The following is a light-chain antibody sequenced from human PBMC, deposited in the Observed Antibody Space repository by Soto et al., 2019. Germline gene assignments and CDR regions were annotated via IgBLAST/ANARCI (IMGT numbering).Light chain of an antibody. V-gene: IGKV3-20*01. CDR1: QSVSSNY. Sequence: EIVLTQSPGTLSLSPGERATLSCRASQSVSSNYLAWYQQKPGQAPRLLIYGASSRATGIPDRFSGSGSGTDFTLTISRLEPDDFAVYYCHQYAKSPRSFGQGTKVEFK. J-gene: IGKJ1*01. CDR2: GAS. CDR3: HQYAKSPRS.